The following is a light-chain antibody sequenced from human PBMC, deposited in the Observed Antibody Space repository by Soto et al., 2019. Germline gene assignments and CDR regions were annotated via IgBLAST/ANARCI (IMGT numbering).Light chain of an antibody. CDR2: GAS. V-gene: IGKV3-15*01. CDR3: QQYNNWPPVT. J-gene: IGKJ1*01. CDR1: QSVSSN. Sequence: EMVMTQSPATLSVSPAESATLSCRASQSVSSNLAWYQQKPGQAPRLIIYGASTRATGIPARFSGSVSGTEFTLTISSLQSEDSAFYYCQQYNNWPPVTFGQGTKVDIK.